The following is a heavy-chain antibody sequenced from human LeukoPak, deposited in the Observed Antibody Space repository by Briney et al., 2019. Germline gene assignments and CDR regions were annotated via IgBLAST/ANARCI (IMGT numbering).Heavy chain of an antibody. CDR1: GFTFRSYS. Sequence: PGGALRLSCAASGFTFRSYSMNWVRPAPGEGLGWGSSICSSSSYIYYADSVKGRYTISRDNAKNSLYLQMNSLRAEDTAVYYCARGAYPYDFWSGYREYYYMDVWGKGTTVTVSS. V-gene: IGHV3-21*01. CDR2: ICSSSSYI. D-gene: IGHD3-3*01. J-gene: IGHJ6*03. CDR3: ARGAYPYDFWSGYREYYYMDV.